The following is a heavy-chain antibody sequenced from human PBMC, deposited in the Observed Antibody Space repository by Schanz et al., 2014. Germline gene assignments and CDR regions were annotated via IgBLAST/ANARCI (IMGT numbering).Heavy chain of an antibody. CDR1: GFSFSSYA. CDR3: ARGNYGMDV. J-gene: IGHJ6*02. CDR2: ISSSSIYI. V-gene: IGHV3-21*04. Sequence: VQLVESGGGVVQPGRSLRLSCAASGFSFSSYAMHWVRQAPGKGLEWVSSISSSSIYIYYADSVKCRFTISRDNAKNSLYLQMNSLRAEDTAKYYCARGNYGMDVWGQGTTVTVSS.